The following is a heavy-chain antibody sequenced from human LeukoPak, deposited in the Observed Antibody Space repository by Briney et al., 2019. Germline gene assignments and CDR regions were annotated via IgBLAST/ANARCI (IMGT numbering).Heavy chain of an antibody. Sequence: SQTLSLTCAISGDSVSSNSAAWNWIRQSPSRGLEWLGRTYYRSKWYYHYAVSMKSRITVDPDTSKNQFSLQLNSVTPEDTAVYYCARTRDLGPDYWGQGTLVTVSS. CDR2: TYYRSKWYY. CDR1: GDSVSSNSAA. CDR3: ARTRDLGPDY. D-gene: IGHD1-26*01. V-gene: IGHV6-1*01. J-gene: IGHJ4*02.